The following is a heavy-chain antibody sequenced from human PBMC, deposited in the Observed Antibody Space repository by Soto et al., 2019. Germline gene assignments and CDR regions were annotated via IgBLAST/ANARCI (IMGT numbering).Heavy chain of an antibody. D-gene: IGHD6-6*01. CDR3: ARDGLSSSSSFDY. CDR1: GYSFTDYW. CDR2: IYPGDSDT. V-gene: IGHV5-51*01. J-gene: IGHJ4*02. Sequence: EVQLVQSGAEVTKPGESLKISCKASGYSFTDYWIGWVRQMPGKGLEWMGIIYPGDSDTKYSPSFQGQVTMSADKSISTAYRQWNSLKASDTAMYYCARDGLSSSSSFDYWGQGTLVTVSS.